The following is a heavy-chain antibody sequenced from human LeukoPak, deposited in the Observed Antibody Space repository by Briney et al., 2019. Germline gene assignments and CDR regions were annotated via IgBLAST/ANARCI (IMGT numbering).Heavy chain of an antibody. J-gene: IGHJ6*03. V-gene: IGHV4-39*01. D-gene: IGHD4-23*01. Sequence: SETLSLTCTVSGGSITTTTYYWGWTRQPPGKGLEWIGSIYYSGSTYYNPSLKSRVTISVDTSKNQFSLRLSSVTAADTALYYCARHVQKRWDFRRDYYMDVWGKGTTVTVSS. CDR1: GGSITTTTYY. CDR3: ARHVQKRWDFRRDYYMDV. CDR2: IYYSGST.